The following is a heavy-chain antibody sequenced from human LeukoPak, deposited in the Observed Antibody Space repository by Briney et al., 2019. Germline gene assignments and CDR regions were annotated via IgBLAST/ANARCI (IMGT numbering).Heavy chain of an antibody. V-gene: IGHV3-23*01. CDR3: AGKGARLRYDFDI. CDR1: GFTFSSYG. D-gene: IGHD4-17*01. Sequence: GGSLRFSCAASGFTFSSYGMSWVRQAPGKGLEWVSAISGSGGSTYYADSVKGRFTISRANAKNSLYLQMYGLRAEDTAVYYCAGKGARLRYDFDIWGQGTMVTVSS. J-gene: IGHJ3*02. CDR2: ISGSGGST.